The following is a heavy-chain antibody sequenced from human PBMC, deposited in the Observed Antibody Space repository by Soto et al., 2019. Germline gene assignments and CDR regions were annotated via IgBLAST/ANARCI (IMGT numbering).Heavy chain of an antibody. CDR2: INAGNGNT. CDR1: GYTFTSYA. V-gene: IGHV1-3*01. Sequence: ASVKVSCKASGYTFTSYAMHWVRQAPGQRLEWMGWINAGNGNTKYSQKFQGRVTITRDTSASTAYMELSSLRSEDTAVYYCARDPVGYCSGGSCYGQYYYYGMDVWGQGTTVTVSS. J-gene: IGHJ6*02. D-gene: IGHD2-15*01. CDR3: ARDPVGYCSGGSCYGQYYYYGMDV.